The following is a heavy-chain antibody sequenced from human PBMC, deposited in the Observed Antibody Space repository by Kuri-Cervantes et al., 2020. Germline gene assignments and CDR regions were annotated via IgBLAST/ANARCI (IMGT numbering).Heavy chain of an antibody. CDR2: IRSKAYGGTT. CDR1: GFTFGDYA. Sequence: GGSLRLSCTASGFTFGDYAMSWVRQAPGKGLEWVGFIRSKAYGGTTEYAASVKGRFTISRDNAKNSLYLQINSLRAEDTALYYCAKDSEDGYNYKAFDYWGQGTLVTVSS. D-gene: IGHD5-24*01. J-gene: IGHJ4*02. V-gene: IGHV3-49*04. CDR3: AKDSEDGYNYKAFDY.